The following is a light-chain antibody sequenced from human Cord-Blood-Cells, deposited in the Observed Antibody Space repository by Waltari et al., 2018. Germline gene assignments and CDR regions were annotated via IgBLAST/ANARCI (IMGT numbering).Light chain of an antibody. CDR1: QSVSSN. CDR3: QQYNNWPPEYT. Sequence: EIVMTQSPATLYVSPGERATLSCRASQSVSSNLAWYQQKPGQAPRLLIYGASTRATGIPARFSGSGSGTEFTLTISSLQSEDFAVYYCQQYNNWPPEYTFGQGTKLEIK. CDR2: GAS. J-gene: IGKJ2*01. V-gene: IGKV3-15*01.